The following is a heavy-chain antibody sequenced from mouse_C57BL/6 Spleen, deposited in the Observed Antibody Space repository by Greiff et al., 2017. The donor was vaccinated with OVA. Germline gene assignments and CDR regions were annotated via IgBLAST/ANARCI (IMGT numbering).Heavy chain of an antibody. CDR3: ARWIHYYGSSVDY. CDR2: INPNNGGT. D-gene: IGHD1-1*01. J-gene: IGHJ2*01. Sequence: VQLQQSGPELVKPGASVKISCKASGYTFTDYYMNWVKQSHGKSLEWIGDINPNNGGTSYNQKFKGKATLTVDKSSSTAYMELRSLTSEDSAVYYCARWIHYYGSSVDYWGQGTTLTVSS. V-gene: IGHV1-26*01. CDR1: GYTFTDYY.